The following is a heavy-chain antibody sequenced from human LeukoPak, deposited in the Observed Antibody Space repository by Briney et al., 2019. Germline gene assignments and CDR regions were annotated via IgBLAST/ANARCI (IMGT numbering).Heavy chain of an antibody. Sequence: GGSLRLSCAASGFTFSSYWMSWVRQAPGKGLEWVANIKQDGSEKYYVDSVKGRLTISRDNAKNSLYLQMNSLRAEDTAVYYCARDEAVADTEWSWFDPWGQGTLVTVSS. V-gene: IGHV3-7*01. CDR3: ARDEAVADTEWSWFDP. J-gene: IGHJ5*02. D-gene: IGHD6-19*01. CDR1: GFTFSSYW. CDR2: IKQDGSEK.